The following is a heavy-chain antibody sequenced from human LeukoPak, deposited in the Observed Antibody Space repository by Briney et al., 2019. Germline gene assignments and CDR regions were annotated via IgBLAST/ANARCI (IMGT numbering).Heavy chain of an antibody. CDR1: GYTFTTHY. CDR2: INPSGTTT. D-gene: IGHD1-26*01. Sequence: ASVKVSCKASGYTFTTHYMHWVQQAPGQGLEWMGLINPSGTTTNYAQKFRGRVTMTRDLSTSTDYMELSSLRSDDTAVYFCARDNSVGDYAWWFDPWGQGTLVTVSS. V-gene: IGHV1-46*01. J-gene: IGHJ5*02. CDR3: ARDNSVGDYAWWFDP.